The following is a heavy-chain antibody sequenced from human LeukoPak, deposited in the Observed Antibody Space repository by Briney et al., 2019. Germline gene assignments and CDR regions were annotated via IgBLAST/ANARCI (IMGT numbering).Heavy chain of an antibody. V-gene: IGHV3-21*01. CDR1: GFTFSSYS. D-gene: IGHD2-2*01. CDR3: ARDGRYCSSTSCYALDYYYYMDV. Sequence: GGSLRLSCAASGFTFSSYSMNWVRQAPGKGLEWVSSISSSSSYIYYADSVKGRFTISRDNAKNSLYLQMNSLRAEDTAVYYCARDGRYCSSTSCYALDYYYYMDVWGKGTTVTVSS. J-gene: IGHJ6*03. CDR2: ISSSSSYI.